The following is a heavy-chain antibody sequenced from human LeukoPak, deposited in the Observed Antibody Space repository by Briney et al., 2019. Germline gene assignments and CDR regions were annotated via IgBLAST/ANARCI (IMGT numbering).Heavy chain of an antibody. Sequence: GESLKISCKASGYTFTRHWIGWVRQMPGKGLEWMGVIYPDDSDTRYSPSFQGQVTISADKSITTAYLQWSSLQASDTAMYYCATVPVAGSPFDYWGQGTLVTVSS. CDR1: GYTFTRHW. J-gene: IGHJ4*02. CDR2: IYPDDSDT. D-gene: IGHD1-14*01. CDR3: ATVPVAGSPFDY. V-gene: IGHV5-51*01.